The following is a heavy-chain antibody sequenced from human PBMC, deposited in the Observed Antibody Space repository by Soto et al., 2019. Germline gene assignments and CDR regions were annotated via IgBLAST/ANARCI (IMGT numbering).Heavy chain of an antibody. V-gene: IGHV1-2*02. J-gene: IGHJ3*02. Sequence: ASVKVSCKASGYTFTGYYMHWVRQAPGQGLEWMGWINPNSGGTNYAQKFQGGVTMTRDTSISTAYMELRRLRSDDTAVYYCGGQRVYCSGGSCYFDAFDIWGQGTMVTVSS. CDR2: INPNSGGT. CDR3: GGQRVYCSGGSCYFDAFDI. CDR1: GYTFTGYY. D-gene: IGHD2-15*01.